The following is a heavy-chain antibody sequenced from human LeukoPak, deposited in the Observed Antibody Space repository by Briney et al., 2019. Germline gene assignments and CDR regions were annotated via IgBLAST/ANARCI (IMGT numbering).Heavy chain of an antibody. Sequence: PSETLSLTCTVSGGSISSGDYYWSWIRQPPGKGLEWIGYIYYSGSTYYNPSLKSRVTISVDTSKNQFSLKLSSVTAADTAVYYCAREKDYYDSSGYGRSFGYWGQGTLVTVSS. D-gene: IGHD3-22*01. CDR2: IYYSGST. CDR1: GGSISSGDYY. CDR3: AREKDYYDSSGYGRSFGY. J-gene: IGHJ4*02. V-gene: IGHV4-30-4*01.